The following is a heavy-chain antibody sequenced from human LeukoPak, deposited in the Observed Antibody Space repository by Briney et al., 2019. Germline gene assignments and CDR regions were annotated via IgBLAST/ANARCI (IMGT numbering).Heavy chain of an antibody. Sequence: GGSLRLSCAASGFIFSNYWMSWVRQAPGKGLEWVANINQDGSVKYYVDSLKGRFTISRDSAKNSVFLHMISLRGENTAVYYCARIGYSSSSFDYWGQGTLVTVSS. D-gene: IGHD6-6*01. CDR2: INQDGSVK. CDR1: GFIFSNYW. V-gene: IGHV3-7*01. CDR3: ARIGYSSSSFDY. J-gene: IGHJ4*02.